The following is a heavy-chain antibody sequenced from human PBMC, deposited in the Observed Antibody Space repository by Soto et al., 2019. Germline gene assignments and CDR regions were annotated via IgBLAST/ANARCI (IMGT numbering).Heavy chain of an antibody. CDR1: VFAFSDFY. CDR2: ISGGGTTV. Sequence: PGGSLRLACAASVFAFSDFYMSWTRQAPGKGLEWISYISGGGTTVFYADSVKGRFTISRDHAQKTLYLQMDSLTSEDTATYYCARDREPSVYHGMAVWGQGTTVTVSS. J-gene: IGHJ6*02. CDR3: ARDREPSVYHGMAV. V-gene: IGHV3-11*01.